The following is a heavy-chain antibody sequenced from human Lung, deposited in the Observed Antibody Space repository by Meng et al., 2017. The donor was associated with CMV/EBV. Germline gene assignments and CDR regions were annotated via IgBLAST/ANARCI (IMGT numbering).Heavy chain of an antibody. CDR1: GYSFTSHW. CDR3: ARRVADYWSDASGVFDI. CDR2: IYPGDSDT. D-gene: IGHD3-3*01. V-gene: IGHV5-51*01. J-gene: IGHJ3*02. Sequence: LQXSCXSSGYSFTSHWIAWVRQMSGKGLEWMAIIYPGDSDTRYSPSLQGQVTISVDKSISTAYMQWSSLRASDTAMYYCARRVADYWSDASGVFDIWGQRXMVTVSS.